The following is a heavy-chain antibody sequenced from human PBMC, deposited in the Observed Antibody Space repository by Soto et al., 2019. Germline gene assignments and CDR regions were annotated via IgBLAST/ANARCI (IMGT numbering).Heavy chain of an antibody. V-gene: IGHV4-59*08. CDR2: MSYTGST. CDR1: GASISGYH. Sequence: QVQLQESGPGLVKPSETLSLTCTVSGASISGYHWGWIRQPPGKGLEWIGYMSYTGSTNYSPSLKSRVTTTXXXSXXQFSLKLNSVTAADTAMYYCARACSFDWYTYYFDYWGQGPLVTVSS. CDR3: ARACSFDWYTYYFDY. D-gene: IGHD3-9*01. J-gene: IGHJ4*02.